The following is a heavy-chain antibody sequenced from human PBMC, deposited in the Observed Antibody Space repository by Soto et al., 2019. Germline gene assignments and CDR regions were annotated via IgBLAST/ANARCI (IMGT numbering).Heavy chain of an antibody. J-gene: IGHJ6*03. D-gene: IGHD3-3*01. CDR2: IYYSGST. V-gene: IGHV4-59*01. CDR1: GGSISNYY. Sequence: QVQLQESGPGLVKPSETLSLTCTVSGGSISNYYWSWIRQTPGKGLEWIGYIYYSGSTNYNPSLKSGVTISVDTSQKQFSLKLSSVTAADTAVYYCAREAVRDDFWSGYYSPYYYFYMDVWGKGTTVTVSS. CDR3: AREAVRDDFWSGYYSPYYYFYMDV.